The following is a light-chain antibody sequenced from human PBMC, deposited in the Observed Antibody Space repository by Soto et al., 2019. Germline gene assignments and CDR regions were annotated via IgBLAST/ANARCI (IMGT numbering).Light chain of an antibody. Sequence: QSGLTQPPSASGTPGQSVTISCTGTSSDVGGYQYVSWYQQYPGKAPKLMIYAVNKRPSGVPDRFSGSRSGNTASLTVSGLQAEDEADYYCSSYAGSNNYVFGTGTKATVL. V-gene: IGLV2-8*01. J-gene: IGLJ1*01. CDR1: SSDVGGYQY. CDR3: SSYAGSNNYV. CDR2: AVN.